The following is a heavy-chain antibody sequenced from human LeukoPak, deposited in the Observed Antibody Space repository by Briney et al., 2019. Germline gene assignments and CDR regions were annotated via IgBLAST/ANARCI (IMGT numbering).Heavy chain of an antibody. CDR2: IHHSGST. J-gene: IGHJ6*03. CDR1: GNSISSGDYY. V-gene: IGHV4-30-4*08. CDR3: ARSHRYYYYMDV. Sequence: SQTLSLTCTVSGNSISSGDYYWSWIRQPPGKGLEWIGEIHHSGSTNSNPSLKSRVTISVDTSKNQFSLKLSSVTAADTAAYYCARSHRYYYYMDVWGKGTTVTVSS.